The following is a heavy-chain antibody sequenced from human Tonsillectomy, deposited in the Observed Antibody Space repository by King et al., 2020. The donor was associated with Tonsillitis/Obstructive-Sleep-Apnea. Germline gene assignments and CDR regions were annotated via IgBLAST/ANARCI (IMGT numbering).Heavy chain of an antibody. D-gene: IGHD1-1*01. CDR1: GGSISSYY. CDR3: ARHGNDDLYGMDV. J-gene: IGHJ6*02. V-gene: IGHV4-59*08. Sequence: QLQESGPGLVKPSETLSLTCTVSGGSISSYYWSWIRQPPGKGLEWIGYIYDSGRTNYNPSLKSRVTISVDTSKNQFSLKLSSVTAADTAVYYCARHGNDDLYGMDVWGQGTTVTVSS. CDR2: IYDSGRT.